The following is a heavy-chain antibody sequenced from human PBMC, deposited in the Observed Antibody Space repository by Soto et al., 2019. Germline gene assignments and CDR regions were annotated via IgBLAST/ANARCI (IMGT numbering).Heavy chain of an antibody. V-gene: IGHV1-69*04. Sequence: GASVKVSCKASAGTFSRYTISWVRQAPGQGLEWMGRIIPILGIANYAQKFQGRVTITADKSTSTAYMELSSLRSEDTAVYYCAREYSGYESPFDYWGQGTLVTVSS. J-gene: IGHJ4*02. CDR2: IIPILGIA. CDR1: AGTFSRYT. D-gene: IGHD5-12*01. CDR3: AREYSGYESPFDY.